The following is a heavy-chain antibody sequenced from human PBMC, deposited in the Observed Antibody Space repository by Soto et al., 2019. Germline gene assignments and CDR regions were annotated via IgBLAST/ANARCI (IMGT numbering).Heavy chain of an antibody. V-gene: IGHV4-59*01. CDR1: GDSISSYS. CDR3: AREGNLGRWIQPLDS. J-gene: IGHJ4*02. Sequence: SEPMSLTCTVSGDSISSYSWSWIRQHPGKGLEWIGNIHYNGNTKYSPSLKRRVTMSVDTSKNHFSLKLISVTTADTAVYFCAREGNLGRWIQPLDSWGQGTPVTVS. D-gene: IGHD2-2*03. CDR2: IHYNGNT.